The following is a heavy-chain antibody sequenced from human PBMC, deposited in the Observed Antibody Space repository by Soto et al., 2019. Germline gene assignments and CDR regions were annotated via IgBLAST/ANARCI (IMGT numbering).Heavy chain of an antibody. CDR3: ARDFRYSSGYYLVNWFDP. V-gene: IGHV4-31*03. J-gene: IGHJ5*02. CDR2: IYYSGST. CDR1: GGSISSGGYY. D-gene: IGHD3-22*01. Sequence: QVQLQESGPGLVKPSQTLSLTCTVSGGSISSGGYYWSWIRQHPGKGLEWIGYIYYSGSTYYNPSLKSRVTVSVDTSKNQFSLKLSSVTAADTAVYYCARDFRYSSGYYLVNWFDPWGQGTLVTVSS.